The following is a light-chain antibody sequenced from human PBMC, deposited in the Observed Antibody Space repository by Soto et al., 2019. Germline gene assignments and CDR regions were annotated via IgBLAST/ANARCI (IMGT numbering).Light chain of an antibody. CDR2: NNN. CDR1: SSNIGSNT. J-gene: IGLJ1*01. CDR3: AAWDDSLNGYV. V-gene: IGLV1-44*01. Sequence: QSVLTQPPSASGTPVQRVTISCSGSSSNIGSNTVTWCQHLPGTAPKLLIYNNNERPSGVPDRFSGSKSGTSASLAISGLQSEDEADYYCAAWDDSLNGYVFGTGTKVTVL.